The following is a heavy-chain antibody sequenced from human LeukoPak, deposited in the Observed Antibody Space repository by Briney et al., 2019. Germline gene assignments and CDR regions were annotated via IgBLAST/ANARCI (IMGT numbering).Heavy chain of an antibody. V-gene: IGHV1-46*01. D-gene: IGHD1-1*01. J-gene: IGHJ3*02. CDR2: ISPSGGST. Sequence: ASVKVSCKASGYTFTSCYMHWVRQAPGQGLEWMGIISPSGGSTSYAQKFQGRVTMTRDTSTSTVYMELSSLRSEDTAVYYCTREERYNWNDGDAFDIWGQGTMVTVSS. CDR3: TREERYNWNDGDAFDI. CDR1: GYTFTSCY.